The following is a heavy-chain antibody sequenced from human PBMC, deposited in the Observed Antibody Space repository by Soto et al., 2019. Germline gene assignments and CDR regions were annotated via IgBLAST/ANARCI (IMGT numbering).Heavy chain of an antibody. V-gene: IGHV4-59*01. Sequence: SETLSLTCTVSGGSISSYYWSWIRQPPGKGLEWIGYISYSGSTNYNPSLKSRVTISVDTSKNQFSLKLSSVTAADTAVYYCARNVYGDYYFDYWGQGTLVTVSS. D-gene: IGHD4-17*01. CDR2: ISYSGST. CDR3: ARNVYGDYYFDY. CDR1: GGSISSYY. J-gene: IGHJ4*02.